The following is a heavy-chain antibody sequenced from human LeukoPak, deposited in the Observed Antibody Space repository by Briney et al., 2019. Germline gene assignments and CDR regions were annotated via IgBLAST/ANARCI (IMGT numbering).Heavy chain of an antibody. CDR1: GDSVSSNGAA. V-gene: IGHV6-1*01. J-gene: IGHJ4*02. CDR3: ARNFDGYLEY. CDR2: TYYRSKWYH. Sequence: SQTLSLTCAISGDSVSSNGAAWNWIRHSPSRGLEWLGRTYYRSKWYHGYALSVKSRITIRPDTSKNQFSLQLNSVTPEDTAVYYCARNFDGYLEYWGQGTLVTVSS.